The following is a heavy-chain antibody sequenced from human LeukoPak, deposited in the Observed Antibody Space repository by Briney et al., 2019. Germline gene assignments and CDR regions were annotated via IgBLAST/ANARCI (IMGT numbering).Heavy chain of an antibody. Sequence: SQTLSLTCAISGDSISSNSVAWHWIRQSPSRGLEWLGRTYYRSKWYNDYAVSVKSRMTSNPDTSKNQFSLQLNSVTPEDTAVYYCARGYNYGLDYWGQGTLVTVSS. CDR3: ARGYNYGLDY. CDR2: TYYRSKWYN. J-gene: IGHJ4*02. V-gene: IGHV6-1*01. CDR1: GDSISSNSVA. D-gene: IGHD5-18*01.